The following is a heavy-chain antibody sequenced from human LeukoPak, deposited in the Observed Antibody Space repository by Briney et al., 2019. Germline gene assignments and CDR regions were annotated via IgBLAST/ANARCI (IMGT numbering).Heavy chain of an antibody. J-gene: IGHJ3*02. Sequence: ASVKVSCKASGFTFTSSTMHWVRQAPGKGLEWMGGFDPEDGETIYAQKFQGRVTMTEDTSTDTAYMELSSLRSEDTAVYYCATRMTARSYYDYVWGSYRHAFDIWGQGTMVTVSS. V-gene: IGHV1-24*01. CDR2: FDPEDGET. CDR1: GFTFTSST. CDR3: ATRMTARSYYDYVWGSYRHAFDI. D-gene: IGHD3-16*02.